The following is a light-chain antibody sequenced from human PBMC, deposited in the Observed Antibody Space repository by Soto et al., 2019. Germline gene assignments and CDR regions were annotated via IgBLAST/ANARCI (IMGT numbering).Light chain of an antibody. CDR2: GTS. CDR3: HQYNSYPRT. CDR1: QSVSSSY. J-gene: IGKJ5*01. Sequence: EIVLTQSPGTLSLSPGERATLSCRASQSVSSSYLAWYQQKPGQGPSLLIYGTSTLDGGVPARFSGGGSGTEFTLTITCLQSEDFAIYYCHQYNSYPRTFGQGTRLEIK. V-gene: IGKV3-20*01.